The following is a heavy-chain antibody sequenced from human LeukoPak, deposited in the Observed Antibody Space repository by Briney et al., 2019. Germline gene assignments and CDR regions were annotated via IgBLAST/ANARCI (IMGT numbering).Heavy chain of an antibody. CDR3: ARPSYYDSSGYYHRGDY. J-gene: IGHJ4*02. V-gene: IGHV1-69*04. D-gene: IGHD3-22*01. CDR1: GGTFSSYA. Sequence: SVKVSCKASGGTFSSYAISWVRQAPGQGLEWMGRIIPILGIANYAQKFQGRVTITADKSTSTAYMELSSLRSEDTAVYYCARPSYYDSSGYYHRGDYWGQGTLVTVSS. CDR2: IIPILGIA.